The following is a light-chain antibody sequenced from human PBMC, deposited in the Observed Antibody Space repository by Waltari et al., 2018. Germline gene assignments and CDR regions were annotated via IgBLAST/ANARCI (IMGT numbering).Light chain of an antibody. J-gene: IGKJ1*01. Sequence: DLVMTQSPVSLPVRLGQPASISCRSSYTLLNTDGNIYLNWFHQRSGQSPRRLIYQVSDRYSWFPDRVPGKGSGTYFTLAITMLEAEYVLICFCMQGVLPWPFGQWTKVQVE. V-gene: IGKV2-30*01. CDR1: YTLLNTDGNIY. CDR2: QVS. CDR3: MQGVLPWP.